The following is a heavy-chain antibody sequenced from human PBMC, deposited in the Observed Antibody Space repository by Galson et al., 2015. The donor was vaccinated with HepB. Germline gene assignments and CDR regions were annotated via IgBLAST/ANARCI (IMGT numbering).Heavy chain of an antibody. V-gene: IGHV3-23*01. CDR1: GFTFSYYA. D-gene: IGHD6-19*01. J-gene: IGHJ4*02. CDR3: AKVFPEKTDGWYRQALYYFDS. CDR2: ITPSGDNT. Sequence: SLRLSCAASGFTFSYYAMSWVRQAPGTGLEWISAITPSGDNTYSADSMKGRSTISRDNSQNTLFWQRNSLRADDTATYFCAKVFPEKTDGWYRQALYYFDSWGQGPRVTVSS.